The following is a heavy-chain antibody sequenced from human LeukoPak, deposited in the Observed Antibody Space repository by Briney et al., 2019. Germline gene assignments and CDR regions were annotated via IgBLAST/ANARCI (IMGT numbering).Heavy chain of an antibody. V-gene: IGHV4-39*01. CDR2: IYYSGST. Sequence: SETLSLTCTVSGGSISSSSYYWGWIRQPPGKGLEWIGSIYYSGSTNYNPSLKSRVTISVDTSKNQFSLKLSSVTAADTAVYYCARHRAYDGRVDYWGQGTLVTVSS. J-gene: IGHJ4*02. D-gene: IGHD5-12*01. CDR1: GGSISSSSYY. CDR3: ARHRAYDGRVDY.